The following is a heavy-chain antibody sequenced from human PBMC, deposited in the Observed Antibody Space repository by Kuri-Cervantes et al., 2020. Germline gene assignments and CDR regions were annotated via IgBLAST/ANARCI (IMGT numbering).Heavy chain of an antibody. V-gene: IGHV1-46*01. CDR2: INPSGGST. D-gene: IGHD5-12*01. CDR1: GYTFTSYY. J-gene: IGHJ4*02. Sequence: ASVKVSCKASGYTFTSYYMHWVRQAPGQGLEWMGIINPSGGSTSYAQKFQGRVTMTRDTSTSTVYMELSSLRSEDTAVYYCARVGYSGYSPSYYFDYWGQGTLVTVSS. CDR3: ARVGYSGYSPSYYFDY.